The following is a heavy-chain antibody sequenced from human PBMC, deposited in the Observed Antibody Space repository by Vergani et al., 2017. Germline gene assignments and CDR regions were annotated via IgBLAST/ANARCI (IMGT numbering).Heavy chain of an antibody. CDR2: IIPIFGTA. D-gene: IGHD6-13*01. Sequence: QVQLVQSGAEVKKPGASVQVSCKASGYTFTSYGISWVRQAPGQGLEWMGGIIPIFGTANYAQKFQGRVTITADESTSTAYMELSSLRSEDTAVYYCAAAAGVGYYFDYWGQGTLVTVSS. CDR1: GYTFTSYG. V-gene: IGHV1-69*13. J-gene: IGHJ4*02. CDR3: AAAAGVGYYFDY.